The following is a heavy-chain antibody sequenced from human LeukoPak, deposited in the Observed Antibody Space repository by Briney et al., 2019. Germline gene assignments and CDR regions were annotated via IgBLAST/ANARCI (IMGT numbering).Heavy chain of an antibody. CDR2: IWYDGSNK. Sequence: GGSLRLSCAASGFTFSSYGMHWVRQAPGKGLEWVAVIWYDGSNKYYADSVKGRFTISRDNSKNTLYLQMNSLRAEDTAVYYCAKDPSKGYYDSSGCSHFGYWGQGTLVTVSS. CDR1: GFTFSSYG. V-gene: IGHV3-33*06. D-gene: IGHD3-22*01. J-gene: IGHJ4*02. CDR3: AKDPSKGYYDSSGCSHFGY.